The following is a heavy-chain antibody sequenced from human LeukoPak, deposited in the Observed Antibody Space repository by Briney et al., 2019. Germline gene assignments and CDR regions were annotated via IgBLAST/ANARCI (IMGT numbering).Heavy chain of an antibody. J-gene: IGHJ4*02. V-gene: IGHV4-59*08. D-gene: IGHD3-22*01. CDR3: ASHSSGYYASFDY. CDR1: GGSISSYY. CDR2: IYYSGST. Sequence: SETLSLTCTVSGGSISSYYWSWIRQPPGKGLEWIGYIYYSGSTNYNPSLKSRVTISVDTSRNQFSLKLSSVTAADTAVYYCASHSSGYYASFDYWGQGTLVTVSS.